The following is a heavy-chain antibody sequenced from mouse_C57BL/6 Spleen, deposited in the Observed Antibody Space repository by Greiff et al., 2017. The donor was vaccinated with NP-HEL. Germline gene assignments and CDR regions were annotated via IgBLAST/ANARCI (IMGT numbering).Heavy chain of an antibody. J-gene: IGHJ2*01. CDR1: GYTFTDYE. CDR2: IDPETGGT. D-gene: IGHD4-1*01. Sequence: VQLQQSGAELVRPGASVTLSCKASGYTFTDYEMHWVKQTPVHGLEWIGAIDPETGGTAYNQKFKGKAILTADKSSSTAYMELRSLTSEDSAVYYCTRLGRKRVDDWGQGTTLTVSS. V-gene: IGHV1-15*01. CDR3: TRLGRKRVDD.